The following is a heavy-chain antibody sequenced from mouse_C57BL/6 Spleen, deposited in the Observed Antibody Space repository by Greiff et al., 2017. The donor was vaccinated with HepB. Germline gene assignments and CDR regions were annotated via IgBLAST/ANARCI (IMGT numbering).Heavy chain of an antibody. J-gene: IGHJ3*01. V-gene: IGHV1-15*01. D-gene: IGHD3-2*02. Sequence: QVQLQQSGAELVRPGASVTLSCKASGYTFTDYEMHWVKQTPVHGLEWIGAIEPETGGTAYNQKFKGKAILTADKSSSTAYMALRSLTSEDSAVYYSFSGDTFAYWGQGTRVTVSA. CDR3: FSGDTFAY. CDR1: GYTFTDYE. CDR2: IEPETGGT.